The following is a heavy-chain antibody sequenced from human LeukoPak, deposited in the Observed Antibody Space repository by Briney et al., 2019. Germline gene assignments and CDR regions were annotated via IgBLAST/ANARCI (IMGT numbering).Heavy chain of an antibody. D-gene: IGHD3-3*01. CDR1: GFRFSSYE. CDR2: ITSSGTTI. J-gene: IGHJ3*02. CDR3: ARPFWSPHPTHAFDM. V-gene: IGHV3-48*03. Sequence: GGSLRLSCAASGFRFSSYEMNWVRQAPGKGLEWVSYITSSGTTIHYADSVKGRFTISRDNAKNTLSLQMNSLRVEDTAVYYCARPFWSPHPTHAFDMWGQGTMVTVSS.